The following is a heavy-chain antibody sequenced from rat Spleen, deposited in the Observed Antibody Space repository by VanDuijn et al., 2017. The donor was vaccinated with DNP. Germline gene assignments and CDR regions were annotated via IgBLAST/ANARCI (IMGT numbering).Heavy chain of an antibody. CDR3: ARGVSSYYGYNSYWYFDF. J-gene: IGHJ1*01. V-gene: IGHV3-1*01. CDR1: GYSITSNY. Sequence: EVRLQESGPGLVQPSQSLSLTCSVTGYSITSNYWAWIRKFPGNKMEWIGYISYSGSTGYNPSLKGRISITRDTSKNHFFLHLNSVTTEDTATYYCARGVSSYYGYNSYWYFDFWGPGTMVTVSS. D-gene: IGHD1-9*01. CDR2: ISYSGST.